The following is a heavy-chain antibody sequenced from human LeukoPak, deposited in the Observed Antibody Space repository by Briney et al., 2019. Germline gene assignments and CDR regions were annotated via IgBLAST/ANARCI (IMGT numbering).Heavy chain of an antibody. J-gene: IGHJ5*02. Sequence: GGSLRLSCAASGFTFSSYGMHWVRQAPGKGLEGVAVIWYDGSNKYYADSVKGRFTISRDNSKDTLYLQMNSLRAEDTAVYYCAREGLGYCTNGVCYEVFDPWGQGTLVTVPS. CDR3: AREGLGYCTNGVCYEVFDP. CDR1: GFTFSSYG. CDR2: IWYDGSNK. D-gene: IGHD2-8*01. V-gene: IGHV3-33*01.